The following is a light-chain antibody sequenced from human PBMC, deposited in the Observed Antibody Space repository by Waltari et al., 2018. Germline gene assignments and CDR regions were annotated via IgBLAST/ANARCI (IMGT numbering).Light chain of an antibody. CDR3: QQRRSWPLT. CDR1: QSVHTY. Sequence: CRASQSVHTYLAWYQPKPGQAPKLLIFDTSKRATGIPARCSGSGFGTDFSLTISSLEPEDSAVYYCQQRRSWPLTFGGGTKVEIK. CDR2: DTS. J-gene: IGKJ4*01. V-gene: IGKV3-11*01.